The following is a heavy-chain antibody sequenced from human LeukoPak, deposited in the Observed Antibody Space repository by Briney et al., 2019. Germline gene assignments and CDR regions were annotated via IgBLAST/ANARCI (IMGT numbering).Heavy chain of an antibody. CDR3: ARDVYTSGWRYFDL. CDR2: INPSTGDA. J-gene: IGHJ2*01. Sequence: ASVKVSCKASGYTFTSYYMHWVRHAPGQGPEGMGWINPSTGDANYGQTFWGRVNFTRDASIGTAYMEMNRLTYDDTAIYYCARDVYTSGWRYFDLWGHGTLVTVSS. CDR1: GYTFTSYY. V-gene: IGHV1-2*02. D-gene: IGHD6-19*01.